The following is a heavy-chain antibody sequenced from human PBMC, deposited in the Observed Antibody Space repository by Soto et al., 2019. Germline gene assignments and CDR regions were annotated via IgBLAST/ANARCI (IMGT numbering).Heavy chain of an antibody. V-gene: IGHV4-59*01. CDR1: GGSISGYY. CDR3: ARQQMLPFYYALDV. Sequence: SETLSLTCNVSGGSISGYYWSWIRQPPGKGLEYIGYIYYRGSTNYNPSLESRVTMSVDTSRNQFSLKVNSVTAADTAVYYCARQQMLPFYYALDVWGQATTVTVSS. J-gene: IGHJ6*02. CDR2: IYYRGST. D-gene: IGHD6-13*01.